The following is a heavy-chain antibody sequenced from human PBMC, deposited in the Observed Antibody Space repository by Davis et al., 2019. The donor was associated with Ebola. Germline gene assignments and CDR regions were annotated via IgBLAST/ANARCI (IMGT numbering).Heavy chain of an antibody. CDR1: GFTFDAFG. J-gene: IGHJ4*02. V-gene: IGHV3-48*04. D-gene: IGHD5-18*01. CDR3: VPGTWI. CDR2: ISDSGSTT. Sequence: PGGSLRLSCVASGFTFDAFGMNWVRQAPGKGLEWLSYISDSGSTTYYTDSVKGRFTISRDNAKNSLYLQMNTLRVEDTAIYYCVPGTWIRGQGTLVTVSS.